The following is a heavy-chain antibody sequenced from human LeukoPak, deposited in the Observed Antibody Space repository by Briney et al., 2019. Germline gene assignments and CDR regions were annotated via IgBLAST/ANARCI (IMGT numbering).Heavy chain of an antibody. CDR2: INPNSGGT. Sequence: ASVKVSCKASGYTFTGYYMRWVRQAPGQGLEWMGWINPNSGGTNYAQKFQGWVTMTRDTSISTAYMELSRLRSDDTAVYYCARGEYSSGWYAYWGQGTLVTVSS. CDR1: GYTFTGYY. V-gene: IGHV1-2*04. D-gene: IGHD6-19*01. J-gene: IGHJ4*02. CDR3: ARGEYSSGWYAY.